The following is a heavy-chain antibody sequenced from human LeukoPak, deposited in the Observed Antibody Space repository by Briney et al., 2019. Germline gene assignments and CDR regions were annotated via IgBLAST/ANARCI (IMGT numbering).Heavy chain of an antibody. CDR1: GGSISSSSCY. CDR2: IYYSGNT. J-gene: IGHJ4*02. CDR3: ARDYSGAGTVGATSGY. D-gene: IGHD1-26*01. V-gene: IGHV4-39*02. Sequence: SETLSLTCTVSGGSISSSSCYWGWIRQPPGKGLEWIGSIYYSGNTYYNPSLKSRVTISVDTSKNQFSLKLSSVTAADTAVYYCARDYSGAGTVGATSGYWGQGTLVTVSS.